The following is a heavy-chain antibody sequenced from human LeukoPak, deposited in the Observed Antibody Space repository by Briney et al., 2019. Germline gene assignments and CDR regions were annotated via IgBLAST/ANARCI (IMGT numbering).Heavy chain of an antibody. J-gene: IGHJ4*02. V-gene: IGHV3-11*01. CDR2: ISSSGSTI. Sequence: GGSLRLPCAASGFTFSDYYMSCIRRAPGRGLELGSYISSSGSTIYYADSVKGRFPMSRDNANNSLYLQMTRLRGEDTAVYYCARDGPPDYWGQGTLVTVSS. CDR3: ARDGPPDY. CDR1: GFTFSDYY.